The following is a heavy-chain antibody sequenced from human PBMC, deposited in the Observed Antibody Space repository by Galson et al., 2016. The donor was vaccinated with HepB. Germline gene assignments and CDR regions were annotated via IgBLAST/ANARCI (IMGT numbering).Heavy chain of an antibody. D-gene: IGHD1-26*01. V-gene: IGHV3-33*01. CDR2: IWFDGSKK. CDR3: ARASNLGSYYYYGIDV. Sequence: SLRLSCAVSGFSFSGYGMHWVRQAPGKGLEWVAVIWFDGSKKYYLDSVKGRFTISRGNFNNTLYLQMNSLRVEDTALYYCARASNLGSYYYYGIDVWGQGTAVTVSS. CDR1: GFSFSGYG. J-gene: IGHJ6*02.